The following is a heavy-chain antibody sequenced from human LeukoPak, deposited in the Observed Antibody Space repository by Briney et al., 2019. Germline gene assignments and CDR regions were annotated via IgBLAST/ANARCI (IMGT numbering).Heavy chain of an antibody. CDR2: IWYDGSNK. V-gene: IGHV3-33*08. Sequence: GGSLRLSCAASGFTFSSYGMHWVRQAPGKGLEWVAVIWYDGSNKYYADSVKGRFTISRDNSKNTLYLQMNSLRAEDTAVYYCARDWGRRTVTAGGYWGQGTLVTVSS. J-gene: IGHJ4*02. CDR1: GFTFSSYG. D-gene: IGHD2-21*02. CDR3: ARDWGRRTVTAGGY.